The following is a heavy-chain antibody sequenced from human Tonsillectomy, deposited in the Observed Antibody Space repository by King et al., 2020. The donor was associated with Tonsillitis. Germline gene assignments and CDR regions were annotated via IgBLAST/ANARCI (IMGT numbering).Heavy chain of an antibody. CDR2: IYYTGST. CDR1: GGSISSYY. J-gene: IGHJ3*02. CDR3: AGAGYSSGWPEAFDI. D-gene: IGHD6-19*01. Sequence: VQLQESGPGLVKPSETLSLTCTVSGGSISSYYWSWIRQPPGKGLEWIGYIYYTGSTNYNPSLKSRVTISVDTSKNQFSLILSSVTAADTAVYYCAGAGYSSGWPEAFDIWGQGTMVTVSS. V-gene: IGHV4-59*08.